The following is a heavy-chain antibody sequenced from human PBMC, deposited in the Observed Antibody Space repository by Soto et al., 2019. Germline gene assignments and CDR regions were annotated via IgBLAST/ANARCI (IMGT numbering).Heavy chain of an antibody. Sequence: EVQLVESGGGLVQPGGSLRLSCAASGFIFSDYWMHWLRQAPGKGLVWVSRLSPDGRCTSYADSVKGRFTISRDNAKNTLYLQMKSLSAEDTAVYYCARTLTNSGDFVGAFDYRGQGAPVTVSS. CDR1: GFIFSDYW. J-gene: IGHJ4*02. V-gene: IGHV3-74*01. D-gene: IGHD1-26*01. CDR3: ARTLTNSGDFVGAFDY. CDR2: LSPDGRCT.